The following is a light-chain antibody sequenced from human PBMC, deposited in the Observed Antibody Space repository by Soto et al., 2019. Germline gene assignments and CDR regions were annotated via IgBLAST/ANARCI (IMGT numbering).Light chain of an antibody. V-gene: IGLV1-40*01. CDR2: GNT. CDR3: LSFDSSLSVV. Sequence: QLVLTQPTSVSGAPGQRVTISCTGSSSNIGAGYDVHWYQQLPGRAPKLLIYGNTNRPSGVPDRFSGSKSGTSASLAITGLQAEDEADYYCLSFDSSLSVVFGGGTELTVL. J-gene: IGLJ2*01. CDR1: SSNIGAGYD.